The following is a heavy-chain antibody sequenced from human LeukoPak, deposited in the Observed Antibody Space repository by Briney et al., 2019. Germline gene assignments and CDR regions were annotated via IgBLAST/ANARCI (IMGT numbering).Heavy chain of an antibody. V-gene: IGHV1-69*04. CDR1: GGTFSSYA. D-gene: IGHD3-22*01. Sequence: PVKVSCKASGGTFSSYAISWVRQAPGQGLEWMGRIIPILGIANYAQKFQGRVTITADKSTSTAYMELSSLRSEDTAVYYCARELDSSGYSFDYWGQGTLVTVSS. CDR2: IIPILGIA. CDR3: ARELDSSGYSFDY. J-gene: IGHJ4*02.